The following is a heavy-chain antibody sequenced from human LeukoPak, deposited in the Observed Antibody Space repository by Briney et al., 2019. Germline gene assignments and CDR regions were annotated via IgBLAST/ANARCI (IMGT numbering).Heavy chain of an antibody. CDR1: GFIFDDYA. D-gene: IGHD2-21*01. V-gene: IGHV3-9*01. J-gene: IGHJ3*02. CDR3: VKDRNSRDLDSLDI. CDR2: IDWNRGSV. Sequence: GGSLRLSCAASGFIFDDYAMHWVRQAPGKGLEWVSGIDWNRGSVGYADSVKGRFTISRDNVKNSLSLQMSGLRAEDTALYYCVKDRNSRDLDSLDIWGQGTMVTVSS.